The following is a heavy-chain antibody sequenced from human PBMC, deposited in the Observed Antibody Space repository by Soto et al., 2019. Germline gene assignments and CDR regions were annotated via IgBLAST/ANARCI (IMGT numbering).Heavy chain of an antibody. V-gene: IGHV3-74*01. D-gene: IGHD6-25*01. CDR3: ARGIGYAAQDY. CDR1: GFTFSIHW. J-gene: IGHJ4*02. CDR2: VSDDGSST. Sequence: EMQLVESGGGLVQPGGSRRLSCAASGFTFSIHWMHWVRQGPGEGLVWVSRVSDDGSSTDYADSVKGRFTISRDNAKSTLYLQMDSLRAEDSAVYYCARGIGYAAQDYWGQGTLVTVSS.